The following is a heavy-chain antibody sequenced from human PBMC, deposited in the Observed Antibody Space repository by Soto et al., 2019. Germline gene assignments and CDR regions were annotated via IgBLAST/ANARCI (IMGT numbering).Heavy chain of an antibody. V-gene: IGHV3-15*01. J-gene: IGHJ6*03. CDR3: TTQSSPQIVATITVYYYYYYMDV. CDR2: IKSKTDGGTT. D-gene: IGHD5-12*01. Sequence: GGSLRLSCAASGFTFSNAWMSWVRQAPGKGLEWVGRIKSKTDGGTTDYAAPVKGRFTISSDDSKNTLYLQMNSLKTEDTAVYYCTTQSSPQIVATITVYYYYYYMDVWGKGTTVTVSS. CDR1: GFTFSNAW.